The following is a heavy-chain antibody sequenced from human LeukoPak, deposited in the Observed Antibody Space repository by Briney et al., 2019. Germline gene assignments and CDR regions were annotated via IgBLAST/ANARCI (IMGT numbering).Heavy chain of an antibody. J-gene: IGHJ3*02. CDR1: GFTFSSYS. CDR2: ISSSSSYI. V-gene: IGHV3-21*01. CDR3: ARDRSPRAFDI. Sequence: GGSLRLSCAASGFTFSSYSMNWVRQAPGKGLEWVSSISSSSSYIYYADSVKGRFTISRDNAKNSLYLQMNSLRAEDTAVYYCARDRSPRAFDIWGQGTMVTVSS.